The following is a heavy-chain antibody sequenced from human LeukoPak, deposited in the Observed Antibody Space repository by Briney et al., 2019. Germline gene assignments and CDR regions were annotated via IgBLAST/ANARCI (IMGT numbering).Heavy chain of an antibody. CDR3: ARGRDYDSSFRP. J-gene: IGHJ5*02. CDR2: INHRGST. Sequence: PSETLSLTCAVYGGSFSGYYWSWIRQPPGKGLEWIGEINHRGSTNYNPSLKSRVTISVDTSKNQFSLKLSSVTAADTAVYYCARGRDYDSSFRPWGQGTLVPVSS. D-gene: IGHD3-22*01. V-gene: IGHV4-34*01. CDR1: GGSFSGYY.